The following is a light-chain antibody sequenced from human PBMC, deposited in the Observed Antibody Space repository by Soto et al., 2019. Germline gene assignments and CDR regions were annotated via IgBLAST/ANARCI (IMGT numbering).Light chain of an antibody. V-gene: IGLV2-14*01. CDR2: DVT. CDR3: SSYTSSSTLV. J-gene: IGLJ2*01. CDR1: SSDVGGYNH. Sequence: QSALTQPASVSGSPGQSITFSCAGTSSDVGGYNHVSWYQQHPGKAPKLMIYDVTIRPSGVSYRFSGSKSGNTASLTISGLQAEDEADYYCSSYTSSSTLVFGGGTKLTVL.